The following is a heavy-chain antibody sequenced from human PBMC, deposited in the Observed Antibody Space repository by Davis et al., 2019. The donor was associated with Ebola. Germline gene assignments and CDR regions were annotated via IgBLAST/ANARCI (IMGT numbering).Heavy chain of an antibody. Sequence: MPSETLSLTCTVSGGSIGSSSYYWGWIRQPPGKGLEWIGSIYYSGSTYYNPSLKSRVTISVDTSKNQFSLKLSSVTAADTAVYYCARVWVVVTAIARANDAFDIWGQGTMVTVSS. CDR2: IYYSGST. J-gene: IGHJ3*02. D-gene: IGHD2-21*02. V-gene: IGHV4-39*07. CDR3: ARVWVVVTAIARANDAFDI. CDR1: GGSIGSSSYY.